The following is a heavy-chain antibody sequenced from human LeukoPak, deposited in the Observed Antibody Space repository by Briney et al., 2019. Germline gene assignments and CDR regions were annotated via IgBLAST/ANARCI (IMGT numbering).Heavy chain of an antibody. D-gene: IGHD3-10*01. CDR2: IYYSGST. CDR3: ARGRVTMVRGVPTNWFDP. CDR1: GGSISSYY. V-gene: IGHV4-59*01. Sequence: PSETLSLTCTVSGGSISSYYRSWLRQPPGKGLEGIGYIYYSGSTNYNPSLKSRVTISVDTSKNQFSLNLSSVTAADTAVYYCARGRVTMVRGVPTNWFDPWGQGTLVTVSS. J-gene: IGHJ5*02.